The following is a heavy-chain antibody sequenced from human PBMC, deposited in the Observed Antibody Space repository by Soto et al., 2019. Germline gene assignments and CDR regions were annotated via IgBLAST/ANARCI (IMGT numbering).Heavy chain of an antibody. CDR1: GYTFTVYY. CDR2: INPNSGGT. CDR3: ARDNPLDCSGGSCYKRNFDY. V-gene: IGHV1-2*04. D-gene: IGHD2-15*01. Sequence: ASVKVSCKASGYTFTVYYMHWVRQAPGQGLEWMGWINPNSGGTNYAQKFQGWVTMTRDTSISTAYMELSRLRSDDTAVYYCARDNPLDCSGGSCYKRNFDYWGQGTLVTVSS. J-gene: IGHJ4*02.